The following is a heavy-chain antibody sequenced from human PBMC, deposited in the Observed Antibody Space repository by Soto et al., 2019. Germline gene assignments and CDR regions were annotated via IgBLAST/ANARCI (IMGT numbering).Heavy chain of an antibody. V-gene: IGHV4-59*12. CDR2: IYYSGST. D-gene: IGHD3-22*01. Sequence: SETLCLTCTVSGGSIGSYYWSWIRQPPGKGLEWIGYIYYSGSTNYNPSLKSRVTISVDTSKNQFSLKLSSVTAADTAVYYCARGGVDYYDSSGYYFSPYYFDYWGQGTLVTVS. CDR3: ARGGVDYYDSSGYYFSPYYFDY. CDR1: GGSIGSYY. J-gene: IGHJ4*02.